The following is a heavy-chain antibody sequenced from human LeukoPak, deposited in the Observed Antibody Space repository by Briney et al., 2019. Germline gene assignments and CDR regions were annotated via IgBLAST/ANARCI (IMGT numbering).Heavy chain of an antibody. V-gene: IGHV1-46*01. Sequence: ASVKVSCKASGYTFTSYYMHWVRQAPGQGLESMGIINPSGGSTSYAQKFQGRVTMTRDTSTSTVYMELSSLRSEDTAVSYCASDWGEQWLVDYWGQGTLVTVSS. CDR1: GYTFTSYY. CDR2: INPSGGST. D-gene: IGHD6-19*01. J-gene: IGHJ4*02. CDR3: ASDWGEQWLVDY.